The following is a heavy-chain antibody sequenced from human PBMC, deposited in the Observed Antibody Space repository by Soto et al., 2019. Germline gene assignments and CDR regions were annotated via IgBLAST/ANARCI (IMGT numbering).Heavy chain of an antibody. J-gene: IGHJ6*02. CDR3: ARDSSSSAVTTDYYGMDV. CDR2: IIPILGIA. CDR1: GGTFGSYT. Sequence: SVKVSCKASGGTFGSYTISWVRQAPGQGLEWMGRIIPILGIANYAQKFQGRVTMTRDTSTSTVYMELSSLRSEDTAVYYCARDSSSSAVTTDYYGMDVWGQGTTVTVSS. V-gene: IGHV1-69*04. D-gene: IGHD4-17*01.